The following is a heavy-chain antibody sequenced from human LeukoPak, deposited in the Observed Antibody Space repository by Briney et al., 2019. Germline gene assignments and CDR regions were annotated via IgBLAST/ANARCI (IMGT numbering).Heavy chain of an antibody. CDR3: AGYCSGGSCYD. D-gene: IGHD2-15*01. Sequence: GGSLRLSCAASGFTFRSHDMHWVRQAPGKGLEWVTFVRFDGSDKKYADSVKGRFTISRDNAKNSLYLQMNSLRAEDTAVYYCAGYCSGGSCYDWGQGTLVTVSS. CDR1: GFTFRSHD. CDR2: VRFDGSDK. V-gene: IGHV3-30*02. J-gene: IGHJ4*02.